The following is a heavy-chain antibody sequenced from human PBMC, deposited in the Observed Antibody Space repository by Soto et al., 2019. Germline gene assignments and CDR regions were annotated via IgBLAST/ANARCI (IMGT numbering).Heavy chain of an antibody. CDR2: INAGNGNT. V-gene: IGHV1-3*01. J-gene: IGHJ4*02. CDR3: ARAVAVAADLDY. Sequence: ASLKVSFKASGYTFTGYAMHWVRQAPGQRLEWMGWINAGNGNTKYSQKFQGRVTITRDTSASTAYMELSSLRSEDTAVYYCARAVAVAADLDYWGQGTLVTVSS. D-gene: IGHD6-19*01. CDR1: GYTFTGYA.